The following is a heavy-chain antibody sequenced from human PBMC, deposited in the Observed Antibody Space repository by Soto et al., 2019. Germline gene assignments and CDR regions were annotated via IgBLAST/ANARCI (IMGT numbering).Heavy chain of an antibody. J-gene: IGHJ6*02. CDR3: ARGVGYYDFWSGYYHLYYYYGMDV. D-gene: IGHD3-3*01. CDR2: MNPNSGNT. CDR1: GYTVTSYD. V-gene: IGHV1-8*01. Sequence: QVQLVQSGTEVKKRGASVKVSCKASGYTVTSYDINWVRQATEQVLEWMGWMNPNSGNTGYAQKFQGRVTMTRNTSISRAYMELSSLRSEDTAVYYCARGVGYYDFWSGYYHLYYYYGMDVWGQGTTVTVSS.